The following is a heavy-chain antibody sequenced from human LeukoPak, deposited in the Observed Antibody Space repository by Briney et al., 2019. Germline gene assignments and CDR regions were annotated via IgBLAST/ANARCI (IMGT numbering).Heavy chain of an antibody. J-gene: IGHJ4*02. CDR1: GYTLTELS. D-gene: IGHD6-13*01. CDR2: FDPEDGET. CDR3: ATAPLEAAGHGPGFLDY. V-gene: IGHV1-24*01. Sequence: ASVKVSCKVSGYTLTELSMHWVRQAPGKGLEWMGGFDPEDGETIYAQKFQGRVTMTEDTSTDTAYMELSSLRSEDTAVYYCATAPLEAAGHGPGFLDYWGQGTLVTVSS.